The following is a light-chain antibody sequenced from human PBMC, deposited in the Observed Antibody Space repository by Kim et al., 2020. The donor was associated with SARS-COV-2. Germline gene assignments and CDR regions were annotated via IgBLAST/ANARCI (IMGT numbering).Light chain of an antibody. CDR1: DVGSKS. CDR2: YGT. CDR3: QVWDSGSDQWV. Sequence: APGKTATIPWGGDDVGSKSVHWYQQKPGQAPVLVIYYGTDRPSGIPERFSASNSGNTATLTVSRVEAGDEADYYCQVWDSGSDQWVFGGGTQLTVL. V-gene: IGLV3-21*04. J-gene: IGLJ3*02.